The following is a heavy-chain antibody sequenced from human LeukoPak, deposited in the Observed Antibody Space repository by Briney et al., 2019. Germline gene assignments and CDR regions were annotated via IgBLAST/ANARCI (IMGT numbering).Heavy chain of an antibody. CDR1: GGTLSSYA. J-gene: IGHJ6*02. CDR2: IIPILGIA. V-gene: IGHV1-69*04. CDR3: ARATPTENYYYYGMDV. Sequence: SVKVSCKSSGGTLSSYAISWVRQAPGQGLEWMGRIIPILGIANYAQKFQGRVTITADKSTSTAYMELSSLRSEDTAVYYCARATPTENYYYYGMDVWGQGTTVTVSS.